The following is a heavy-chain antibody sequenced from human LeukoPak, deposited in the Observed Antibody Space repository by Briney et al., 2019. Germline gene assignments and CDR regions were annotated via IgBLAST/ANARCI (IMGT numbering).Heavy chain of an antibody. CDR1: GGSISSSSYY. D-gene: IGHD6-13*01. Sequence: PSETLSLACTVSGGSISSSSYYWGWIRQPPGKGLEWIGSIYYSGSTYYNPSLKSRVTISVDTSKNQFSLKLSSVTAADTAVYYCARFVAAAAVPYYFDYWGQGTLVTVSS. CDR2: IYYSGST. J-gene: IGHJ4*02. CDR3: ARFVAAAAVPYYFDY. V-gene: IGHV4-39*01.